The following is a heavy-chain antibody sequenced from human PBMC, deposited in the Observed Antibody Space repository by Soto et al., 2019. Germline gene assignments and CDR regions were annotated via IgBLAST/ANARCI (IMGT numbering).Heavy chain of an antibody. V-gene: IGHV1-18*01. CDR2: ISAKNGNT. CDR1: GYNFATYG. J-gene: IGHJ6*02. Sequence: QVQLVQSGADVKKPGASVKVSCTASGYNFATYGISWVRQAPGQGLQWMGWISAKNGNTHSAQKLQGRVTLTTDTSTSTAYMELSGLTSDDTGVYYCAREGLSFGELTGNPFHNGLDVWGQGTAVTVSS. D-gene: IGHD3-16*01. CDR3: AREGLSFGELTGNPFHNGLDV.